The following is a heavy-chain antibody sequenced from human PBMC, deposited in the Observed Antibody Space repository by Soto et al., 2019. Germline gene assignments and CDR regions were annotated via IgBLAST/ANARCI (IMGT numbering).Heavy chain of an antibody. CDR3: ARSNWNDVSYFDY. J-gene: IGHJ4*02. CDR2: INPSGGST. D-gene: IGHD1-1*01. V-gene: IGHV1-46*03. CDR1: GYTFTSYY. Sequence: QVQLVQSGAEVKKPGASVKVSCKASGYTFTSYYLHWVRQAPGQGLEWVGLINPSGGSTTYARKFQGRVTMTRDTSTSTVYTGLSSLRSEDTAVYFCARSNWNDVSYFDYWGQGTLVTVSS.